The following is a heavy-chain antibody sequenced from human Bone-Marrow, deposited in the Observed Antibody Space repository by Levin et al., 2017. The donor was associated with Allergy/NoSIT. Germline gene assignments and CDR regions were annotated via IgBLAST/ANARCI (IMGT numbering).Heavy chain of an antibody. V-gene: IGHV3-48*02. CDR3: ARDHITIFSLYFDY. CDR2: FSTTSSTI. CDR1: GFTFSSHS. Sequence: GGSLRLSCAASGFTFSSHSMNWVRQAPGKGLEWVSYFSTTSSTIYYADSVKGRFTISRDNAKNSLYLQMNSLRDEDTAVYYCARDHITIFSLYFDYWGPGTLVTVSS. D-gene: IGHD3-9*01. J-gene: IGHJ4*02.